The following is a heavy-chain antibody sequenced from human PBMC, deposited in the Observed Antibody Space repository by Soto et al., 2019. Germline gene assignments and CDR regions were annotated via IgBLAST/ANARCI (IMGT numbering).Heavy chain of an antibody. J-gene: IGHJ4*02. Sequence: QLQLQESGPGLVKPSETLSLTCTVSDGSISISNYYWGWIRQPPGKGLEWIGSIHYSGNTNYNPSLKSRVTISADVSKNQFSLKLSSVTAADTAVYYCANYQIGTMIDYWGQGTLVTVSS. CDR2: IHYSGNT. CDR3: ANYQIGTMIDY. CDR1: DGSISISNYY. D-gene: IGHD3-22*01. V-gene: IGHV4-39*01.